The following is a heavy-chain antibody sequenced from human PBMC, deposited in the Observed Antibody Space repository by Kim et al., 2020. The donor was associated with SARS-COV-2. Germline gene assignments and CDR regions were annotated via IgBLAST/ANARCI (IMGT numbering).Heavy chain of an antibody. CDR3: AKGLAVAAIGVDY. Sequence: ADSVKGRITLSRDNSKNTLYLQMNSLRAADTDAYYCAKGLAVAAIGVDYWGQGTLVTVSS. D-gene: IGHD6-19*01. J-gene: IGHJ4*02. V-gene: IGHV3-23*03.